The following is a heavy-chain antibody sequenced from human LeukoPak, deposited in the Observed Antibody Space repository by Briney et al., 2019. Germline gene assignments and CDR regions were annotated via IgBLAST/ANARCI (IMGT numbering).Heavy chain of an antibody. D-gene: IGHD6-13*01. CDR3: AKGEELVKAPGSLGMDV. CDR1: GFTFDDYA. J-gene: IGHJ6*02. Sequence: GRSLRLSCAASGFTFDDYAMHWVRQAPGKGLEWVSGISWNSGSIGYADSVKGRFTISRDNAKNSLYLQMNSLRAEDTALYYCAKGEELVKAPGSLGMDVWGQGTTVTVSS. V-gene: IGHV3-9*01. CDR2: ISWNSGSI.